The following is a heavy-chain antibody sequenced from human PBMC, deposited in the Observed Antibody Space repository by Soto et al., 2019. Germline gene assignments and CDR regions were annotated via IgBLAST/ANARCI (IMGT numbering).Heavy chain of an antibody. Sequence: EVQLLESGGGLVQPGGSLRLSCAASGFTFSSYAMSWVRQAPGKGLEWVSAITGSGDSTYYADSVKGRFTISRDNSKNTMYLQMNSLRAEDTAFYYCAKRPGRYGGAFDIWGQGTMGTVSS. D-gene: IGHD3-10*01. CDR3: AKRPGRYGGAFDI. CDR1: GFTFSSYA. CDR2: ITGSGDST. V-gene: IGHV3-23*01. J-gene: IGHJ3*02.